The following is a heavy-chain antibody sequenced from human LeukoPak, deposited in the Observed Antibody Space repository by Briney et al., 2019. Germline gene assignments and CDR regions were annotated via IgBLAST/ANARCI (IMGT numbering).Heavy chain of an antibody. J-gene: IGHJ3*02. D-gene: IGHD3-3*01. CDR1: GDSISSGGYY. CDR2: IYYSGST. CDR3: ARAYYDFCSGSRYDAFDI. Sequence: SQTLSLTCTVSGDSISSGGYYWSWIRQHPGKGLEWIGYIYYSGSTYDNPSLESRITISVDTSKNQFPLKLSSVTAADTAGYYCARAYYDFCSGSRYDAFDIWGQGTMVTVSS. V-gene: IGHV4-31*03.